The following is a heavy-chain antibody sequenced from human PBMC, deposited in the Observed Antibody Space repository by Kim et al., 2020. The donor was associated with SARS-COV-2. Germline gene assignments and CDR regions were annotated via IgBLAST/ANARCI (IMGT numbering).Heavy chain of an antibody. J-gene: IGHJ6*02. V-gene: IGHV3-53*01. D-gene: IGHD6-19*01. CDR1: GFTVSSNY. Sequence: GGSLRLSCAASGFTVSSNYMSWVRQAPGKGLEWVSVIYSGGSTYYADSVKGRFTISRDNSKNTLYLQMNSLRAEDTAVYYCARDWVASRAGTWNGMDVWGQGTTVTVSS. CDR3: ARDWVASRAGTWNGMDV. CDR2: IYSGGST.